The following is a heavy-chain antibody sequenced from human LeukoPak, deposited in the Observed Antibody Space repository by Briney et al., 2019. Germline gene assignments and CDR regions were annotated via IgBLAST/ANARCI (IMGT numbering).Heavy chain of an antibody. CDR1: GGSISSSSYY. D-gene: IGHD3-22*01. CDR2: IYYSGST. V-gene: IGHV4-39*01. CDR3: ARRGYYDSSGYPFDY. J-gene: IGHJ4*02. Sequence: SETLSLTCTVSGGSISSSSYYWGWLRQPPGKGLEWIGSIYYSGSTYYNPSLKSRVTISVDTSKNQYSQKRSYATAAAAAVYYRARRGYYDSSGYPFDYWGQGTLVTVSS.